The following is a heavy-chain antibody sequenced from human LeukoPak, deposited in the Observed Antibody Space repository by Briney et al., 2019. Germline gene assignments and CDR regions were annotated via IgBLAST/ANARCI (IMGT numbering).Heavy chain of an antibody. CDR1: GFTFSSYS. D-gene: IGHD3-9*01. Sequence: GGSLRLSCAASGFTFSSYSMNWVRQAPGKGLEWVSYISSSSSTIYYADSVKGRFTISRDNAKNSLYLQMNRLRAEDTAVYYCARESYYDILTGSSLFDYWGRGTLVTVSS. CDR3: ARESYYDILTGSSLFDY. CDR2: ISSSSSTI. V-gene: IGHV3-48*01. J-gene: IGHJ4*02.